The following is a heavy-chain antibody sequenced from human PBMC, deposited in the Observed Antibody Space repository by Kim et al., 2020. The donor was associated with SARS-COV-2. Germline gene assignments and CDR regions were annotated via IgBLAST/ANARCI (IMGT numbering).Heavy chain of an antibody. CDR1: GDSVSSNSAA. CDR3: ARTPADPTQLVMYYFDY. V-gene: IGHV6-1*01. J-gene: IGHJ4*02. D-gene: IGHD6-13*01. CDR2: TYYRSKWYN. Sequence: SQTLSLTCAISGDSVSSNSAAWNWIRQSPSRGLEWLGRTYYRSKWYNDYAVSVKSRITINPDTSKNQFSLQLNSVTPEDTAVYYCARTPADPTQLVMYYFDYWGQGTLVTVSS.